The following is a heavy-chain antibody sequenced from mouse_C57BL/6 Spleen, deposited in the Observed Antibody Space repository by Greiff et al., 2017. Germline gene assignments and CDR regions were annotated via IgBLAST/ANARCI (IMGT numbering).Heavy chain of an antibody. CDR1: GYAFSSYW. CDR2: IYPGDGDT. J-gene: IGHJ4*01. CDR3: AKPYSNYLYYYAMDY. D-gene: IGHD2-5*01. Sequence: VQLQQSGAELVKPGASVKISCKASGYAFSSYWMNWVKQRPGKGLEWIGQIYPGDGDTNYNGKFKGKATLTADKSSSSAYMQLSSLTSDDSSVYVCAKPYSNYLYYYAMDYWGQGTSVTVSS. V-gene: IGHV1-80*01.